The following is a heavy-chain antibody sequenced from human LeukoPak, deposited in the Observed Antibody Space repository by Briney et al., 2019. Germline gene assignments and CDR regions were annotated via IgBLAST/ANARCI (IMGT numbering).Heavy chain of an antibody. J-gene: IGHJ4*02. D-gene: IGHD3-22*01. V-gene: IGHV1-2*02. CDR1: GYTFTGYY. CDR3: ARSRWYYDSSGYTS. CDR2: INPNSGGT. Sequence: ASVKVSRKASGYTFTGYYMHWVRQAPRQGLERMGWINPNSGGTNYAQKFQGRVTMTRDTSISTAYMELSRLRSDDTAVYYCARSRWYYDSSGYTSWGQGTLVTVSS.